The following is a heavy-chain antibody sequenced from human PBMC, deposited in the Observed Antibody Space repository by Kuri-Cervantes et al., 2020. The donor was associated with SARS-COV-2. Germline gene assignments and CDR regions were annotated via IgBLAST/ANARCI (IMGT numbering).Heavy chain of an antibody. CDR3: ARWGYSNYPHYYYGMDV. J-gene: IGHJ6*02. CDR1: GFTFSSYW. V-gene: IGHV3-48*04. CDR2: ISSSGSTI. D-gene: IGHD4-11*01. Sequence: GESLKISCAASGFTFSSYWMNWVRQAPGKGLEWVSYISSSGSTIYYADSVKGRFTISRDNAKNSLYLQMNSLRAEDTAVYYCARWGYSNYPHYYYGMDVWGQGTTVTGSS.